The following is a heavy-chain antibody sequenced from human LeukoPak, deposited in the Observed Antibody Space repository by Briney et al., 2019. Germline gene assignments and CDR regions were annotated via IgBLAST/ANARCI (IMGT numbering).Heavy chain of an antibody. Sequence: ASVKVSCKASGGTFSSYAISWVRQAPGQGLEWMGWISAYNGNTNYAQKLQGRVTMTTDTSTSTAYMELRSLRSDDTAVYYCARDTSSSWFDPWGQGTLVTVSS. J-gene: IGHJ5*02. CDR2: ISAYNGNT. CDR1: GGTFSSYA. CDR3: ARDTSSSWFDP. D-gene: IGHD6-13*01. V-gene: IGHV1-18*01.